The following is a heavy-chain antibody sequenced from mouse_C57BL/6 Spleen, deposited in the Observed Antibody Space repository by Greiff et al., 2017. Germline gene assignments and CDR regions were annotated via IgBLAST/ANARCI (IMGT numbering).Heavy chain of an antibody. Sequence: QVQLKQPGAELVKPGASVKVSCKASGYTFTSSWMHWVKQRPGQGLEWIGRIHPSDSETNYNQKFKDKATLTVDKSSSTAYMQLSSLTSEDSAVYYCAAYDYDLYYAMYYWGQGTSVTVAS. J-gene: IGHJ4*01. CDR2: IHPSDSET. CDR3: AAYDYDLYYAMYY. D-gene: IGHD2-4*01. V-gene: IGHV1-74*01. CDR1: GYTFTSSW.